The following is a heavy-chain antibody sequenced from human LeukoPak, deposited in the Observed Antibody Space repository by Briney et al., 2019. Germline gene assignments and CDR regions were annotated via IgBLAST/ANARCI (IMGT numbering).Heavy chain of an antibody. CDR1: GGSISSGGYY. V-gene: IGHV4-31*03. D-gene: IGHD3-3*01. CDR2: IYYSGST. Sequence: PSETLSLTCTVSGGSISSGGYYWSWIRQHPGKGLEWIGYIYYSGSTYYNPSLKSRVTISVDTSKNQFSLKLSSVTAADTAVYYCARHVRFLNPFDYWGQGTLVTVSS. J-gene: IGHJ4*02. CDR3: ARHVRFLNPFDY.